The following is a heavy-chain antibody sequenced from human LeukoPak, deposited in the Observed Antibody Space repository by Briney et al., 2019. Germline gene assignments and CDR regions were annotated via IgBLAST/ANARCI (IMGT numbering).Heavy chain of an antibody. D-gene: IGHD1-7*01. CDR2: IYSGGST. CDR3: ARVDWNYYFDY. Sequence: GGSLRLSCAASGFTVSSNYMSRVRQAPGKGLEWVSLIYSGGSTYYADSVKGRFTISRDNSKNTLYLQMNSLRAEDTAVYYCARVDWNYYFDYWGQGTLVTVSS. CDR1: GFTVSSNY. J-gene: IGHJ4*02. V-gene: IGHV3-53*01.